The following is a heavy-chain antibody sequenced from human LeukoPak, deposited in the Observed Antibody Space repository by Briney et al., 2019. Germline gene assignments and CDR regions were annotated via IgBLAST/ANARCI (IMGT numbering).Heavy chain of an antibody. V-gene: IGHV3-21*01. J-gene: IGHJ4*02. CDR1: GFTFSIYS. Sequence: PGGSLRLSCAASGFTFSIYSMNWVRQAPGKGLEWISSISSSSSYIYYADSVKGRFTISRDNSKNTLYLQMNSLRAEDTAVYYCAREGGGIVVAPLRTYSNYYFDYWGQGTLVTVSS. CDR2: ISSSSSYI. D-gene: IGHD2-2*01. CDR3: AREGGGIVVAPLRTYSNYYFDY.